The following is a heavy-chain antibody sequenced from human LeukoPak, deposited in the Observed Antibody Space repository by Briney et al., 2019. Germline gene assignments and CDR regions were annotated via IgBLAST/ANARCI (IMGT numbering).Heavy chain of an antibody. CDR3: ARGRYCSITNCYGDAFDI. V-gene: IGHV1-3*01. CDR2: INAGNGNS. D-gene: IGHD2-2*01. CDR1: GYTFTSYA. Sequence: ASVKVSCKASGYTFTSYAMHWVRQAPGQRLEWMGWINAGNGNSEYSQKFRGRVTIIRDTSASTAYMELSSLTSEDTAVYYCARGRYCSITNCYGDAFDIWGHGTVVTVSS. J-gene: IGHJ3*02.